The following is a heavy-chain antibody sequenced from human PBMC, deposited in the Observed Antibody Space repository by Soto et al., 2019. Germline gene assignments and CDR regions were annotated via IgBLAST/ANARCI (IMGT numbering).Heavy chain of an antibody. CDR2: VSGIGGAT. V-gene: IGHV3-23*01. D-gene: IGHD1-26*01. CDR1: GFTFSNYA. J-gene: IGHJ5*02. Sequence: GGSLRLSCTASGFTFSNYAMSWVRQPPGKGLEWVSGVSGIGGATHYADSVKGRFTIAKDSSKKTMYLEMDSLRVDDTAVYYCVKETPYSGSEVDPWGQGTLVTVS. CDR3: VKETPYSGSEVDP.